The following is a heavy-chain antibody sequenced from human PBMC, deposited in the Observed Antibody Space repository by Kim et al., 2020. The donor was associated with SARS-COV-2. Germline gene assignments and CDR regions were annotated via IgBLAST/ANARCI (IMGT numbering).Heavy chain of an antibody. CDR1: GFTFRNAW. J-gene: IGHJ4*02. D-gene: IGHD3-22*01. CDR2: IKTKAEGGTA. CDR3: TADPQYYDSNAYYYPASVTLY. V-gene: IGHV3-15*01. Sequence: GGSLRLSCAASGFTFRNAWMSWVRQAPGKGLEWVGLIKTKAEGGTAHYAAPVKGRFTISTDDSESTLYLQMNSLKTEDTAVYYCTADPQYYDSNAYYYPASVTLYWGQGTQVTVSS.